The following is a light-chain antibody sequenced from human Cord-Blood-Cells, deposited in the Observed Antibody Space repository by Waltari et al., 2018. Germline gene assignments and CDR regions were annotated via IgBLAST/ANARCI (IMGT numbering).Light chain of an antibody. V-gene: IGKV2-28*01. CDR3: MQALQTPIT. CDR2: LGS. J-gene: IGKJ4*01. Sequence: DIVMTQSPLSLPVTPGEPASISCRSSQSLLHSNGYNYLDWYLQKPGQSPQLLIYLGSNLASGVPDRFSGSGSGTDFTLIISRVEAEDVWVYYCMQALQTPITFGGGTKVEIK. CDR1: QSLLHSNGYNY.